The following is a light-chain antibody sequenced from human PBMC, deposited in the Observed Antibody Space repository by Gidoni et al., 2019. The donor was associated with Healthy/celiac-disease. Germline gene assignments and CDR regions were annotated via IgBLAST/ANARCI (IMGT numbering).Light chain of an antibody. CDR3: QQSYSTPLT. Sequence: DLQLTQSPSSLSASVGDRVTITCRARQSISSYLNWYQQKPGNAPKLLIYAASSLQSGVPSRFSGSGSGTDFTLTISSLQPEDFATYYCQQSYSTPLTFGGGTKVEIK. CDR1: QSISSY. V-gene: IGKV1-39*01. J-gene: IGKJ4*01. CDR2: AAS.